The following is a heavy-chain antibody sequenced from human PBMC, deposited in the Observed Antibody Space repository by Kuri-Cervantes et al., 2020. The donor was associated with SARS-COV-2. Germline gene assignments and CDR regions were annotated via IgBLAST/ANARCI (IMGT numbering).Heavy chain of an antibody. CDR3: ARANGDYQIEIDYYYYYYMDV. V-gene: IGHV4-39*07. CDR1: GGSISSYY. Sequence: SETLSLTCTVSGGSISSYYWGWIRQPPGKGLEWIGSIYYSGSTYYNPSLKSRVAISVDTSMTQFSLKLSSVTAADTAVYYCARANGDYQIEIDYYYYYYMDVWGKGTTVTVSS. CDR2: IYYSGST. J-gene: IGHJ6*03. D-gene: IGHD4-17*01.